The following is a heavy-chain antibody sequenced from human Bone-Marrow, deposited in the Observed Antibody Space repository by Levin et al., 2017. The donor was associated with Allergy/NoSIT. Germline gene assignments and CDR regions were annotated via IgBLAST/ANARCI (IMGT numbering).Heavy chain of an antibody. V-gene: IGHV4-59*08. CDR1: GGSISSYY. D-gene: IGHD6-19*01. J-gene: IGHJ4*02. CDR2: IYYSGST. Sequence: SETLSLTCTVSGGSISSYYWSWIRQPPGKGLEWIGYIYYSGSTNYNPSPKSRVTISVDTSKNQFSRKLSSVTAADTAVYYCASGGSGWYPDYWGQGTLVTVSS. CDR3: ASGGSGWYPDY.